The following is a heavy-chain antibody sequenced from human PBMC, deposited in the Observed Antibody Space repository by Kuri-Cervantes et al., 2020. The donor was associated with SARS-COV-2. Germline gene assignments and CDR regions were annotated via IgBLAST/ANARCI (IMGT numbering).Heavy chain of an antibody. CDR2: ISGSGGST. CDR1: GFTYNNYG. D-gene: IGHD1-26*01. CDR3: AKDLAHSGSYYNHWGFDY. Sequence: GESLKISCAASGFTYNNYGMHWVRQAPGKGLEWVSAISGSGGSTYYADSVKGRFTISRDNSKNTLYLQMNSLRAEDTAVYYCAKDLAHSGSYYNHWGFDYWGQGTLVTVSS. J-gene: IGHJ4*02. V-gene: IGHV3-23*01.